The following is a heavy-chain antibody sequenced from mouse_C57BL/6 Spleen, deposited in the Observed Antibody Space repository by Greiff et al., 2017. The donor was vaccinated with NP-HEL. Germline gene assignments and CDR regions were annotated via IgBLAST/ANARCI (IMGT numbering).Heavy chain of an antibody. V-gene: IGHV1-26*01. CDR3: ARNAYDSNYDYFDY. Sequence: EVQLQQSGPELVKPGASVKISCKASGYTFTDYYMNWVKQSHGKSLEWIGDINPNNGGTSYNQKFKGKATLTVDKSSSTAYMELRSLTSEDSAVYYCARNAYDSNYDYFDYWGQGTTLTVSS. CDR2: INPNNGGT. J-gene: IGHJ2*01. D-gene: IGHD2-5*01. CDR1: GYTFTDYY.